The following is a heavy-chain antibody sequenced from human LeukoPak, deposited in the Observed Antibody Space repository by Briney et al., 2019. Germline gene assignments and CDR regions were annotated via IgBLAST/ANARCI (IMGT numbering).Heavy chain of an antibody. CDR2: IGYDGSNK. J-gene: IGHJ3*02. V-gene: IGHV3-33*01. D-gene: IGHD6-13*01. CDR1: GFTFSSYG. Sequence: PGGSLRLSCAASGFTFSSYGMHWVRQAPGKGLGRVAVIGYDGSNKYYADSVKGRFTISRDNSKSTLYLQMNSLRAEDTAVYYCARTYSSSWRDAFDIWGQGTMVTVSS. CDR3: ARTYSSSWRDAFDI.